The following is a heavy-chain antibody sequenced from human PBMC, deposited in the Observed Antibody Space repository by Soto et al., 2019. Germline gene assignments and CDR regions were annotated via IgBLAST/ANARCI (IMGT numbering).Heavy chain of an antibody. J-gene: IGHJ4*02. CDR3: AKFFPQGYYDSSGYYLLSPLGDTPFDY. CDR1: GFTFSSYG. CDR2: ISYDGSNK. V-gene: IGHV3-30*18. Sequence: GGSLRLSCAASGFTFSSYGMHWVRQAPGKGLEWVAVISYDGSNKYYADSVKGRFTISRDNSKNTLYLQMNSLRAEDTAVYYCAKFFPQGYYDSSGYYLLSPLGDTPFDYWGQGTLVTVSS. D-gene: IGHD3-22*01.